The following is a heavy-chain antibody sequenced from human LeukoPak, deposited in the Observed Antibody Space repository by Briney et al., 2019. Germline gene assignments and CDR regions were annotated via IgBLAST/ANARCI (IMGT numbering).Heavy chain of an antibody. D-gene: IGHD1-26*01. V-gene: IGHV3-30-3*01. Sequence: PGGSLRLSCAASGFTFSSYAMHWVRQAPGKRLEWVAVISYDGSNKYYADSVKGRFTISRDNSKNTLYLQMNSLRAEDTAVYYCARDGGSYYFDYWGQGTLVTVSS. CDR2: ISYDGSNK. CDR1: GFTFSSYA. CDR3: ARDGGSYYFDY. J-gene: IGHJ4*02.